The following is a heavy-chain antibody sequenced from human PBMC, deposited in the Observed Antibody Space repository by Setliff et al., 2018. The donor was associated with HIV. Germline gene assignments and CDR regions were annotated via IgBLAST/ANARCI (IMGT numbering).Heavy chain of an antibody. V-gene: IGHV5-51*01. J-gene: IGHJ4*02. CDR2: IYPGDSDV. D-gene: IGHD2-15*01. CDR1: GYSFASHW. Sequence: GESLKISCQGSGYSFASHWIAWVRQKPGKGLEWMGIIYPGDSDVRYSPSFRGQVTISADTSISTVSLQWNTLKASDTAMYYCATSPLGYCSGGSCSHYFDYWGPGTLVTVSS. CDR3: ATSPLGYCSGGSCSHYFDY.